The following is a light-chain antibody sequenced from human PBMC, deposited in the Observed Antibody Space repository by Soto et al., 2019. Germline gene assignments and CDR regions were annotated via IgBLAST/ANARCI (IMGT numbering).Light chain of an antibody. Sequence: EIVLTQSPGTLSLSPGERATLSCRASQSVSSSYLAWYQQKPGQAPRLLIYGASSRATGIPDRFSGSGSGTDFTLTFSRLEPEDFAVYYCQQYDSSPYTFGQGTKLEIK. CDR3: QQYDSSPYT. CDR1: QSVSSSY. CDR2: GAS. J-gene: IGKJ2*01. V-gene: IGKV3-20*01.